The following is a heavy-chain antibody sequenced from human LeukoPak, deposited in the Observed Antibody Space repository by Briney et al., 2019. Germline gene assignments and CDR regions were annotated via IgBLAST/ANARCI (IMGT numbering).Heavy chain of an antibody. CDR3: AKDRHGIVGATPFDH. J-gene: IGHJ4*02. CDR1: GFSSHIYV. CDR2: INDSGDNI. Sequence: TGGSLRLSCVASGFSSHIYVMSWVRQAPGKGLEWVSSINDSGDNINYADSVKGRFSISRDNSKSTLYLQMNSLRPEDTAVYYCAKDRHGIVGATPFDHWGQGTLVIVSS. D-gene: IGHD1-26*01. V-gene: IGHV3-23*01.